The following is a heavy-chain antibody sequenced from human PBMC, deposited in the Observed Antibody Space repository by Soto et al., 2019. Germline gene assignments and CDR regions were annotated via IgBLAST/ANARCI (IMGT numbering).Heavy chain of an antibody. J-gene: IGHJ3*02. Sequence: VGSLRLSCAASEFTFRNYWMTWVRQAPGKGLEWVANIKQDGSEKFYVDSVRGRFTISRDNADNSLFLQMNSLRAEDTAVYYCARAYQYDSSFGAFDIWGQGTMVTVSS. CDR2: IKQDGSEK. V-gene: IGHV3-7*01. D-gene: IGHD3-22*01. CDR1: EFTFRNYW. CDR3: ARAYQYDSSFGAFDI.